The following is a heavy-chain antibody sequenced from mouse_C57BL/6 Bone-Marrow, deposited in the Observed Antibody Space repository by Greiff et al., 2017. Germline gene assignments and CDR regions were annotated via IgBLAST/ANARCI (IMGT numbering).Heavy chain of an antibody. D-gene: IGHD3-2*01. CDR1: GFTFTSYG. CDR2: ISTGGSYT. CDR3: AKHERQLGY. J-gene: IGHJ2*01. V-gene: IGHV5-6*01. Sequence: EVQLMESGGDLVKPGGSLKLSCAASGFTFTSYGMSWVRQTPGKRLEWIATISTGGSYTYYPDSLKGNFTLSRENAKNTRYLQMSRLKSEDTAMYYCAKHERQLGYWGQGTTLTVSS.